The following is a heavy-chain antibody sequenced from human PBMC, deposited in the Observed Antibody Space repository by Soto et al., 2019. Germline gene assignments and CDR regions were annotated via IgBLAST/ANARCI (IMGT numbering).Heavy chain of an antibody. J-gene: IGHJ6*02. D-gene: IGHD5-12*01. CDR2: ISSSSRTI. V-gene: IGHV3-48*02. Sequence: EVQLVESGGGLVQPGGSLRLSCAASGFTFSSYSMNWVRQAPGKGLEWVSYISSSSRTIYYADSVKGRFTISRDNAKNSLYLQMNSLRDEDTAVYYCARTLIVATTRDYYYYGMDVWGQGTTVTVSS. CDR1: GFTFSSYS. CDR3: ARTLIVATTRDYYYYGMDV.